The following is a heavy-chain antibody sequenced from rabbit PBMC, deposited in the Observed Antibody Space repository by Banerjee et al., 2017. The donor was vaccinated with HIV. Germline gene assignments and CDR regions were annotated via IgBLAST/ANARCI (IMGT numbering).Heavy chain of an antibody. CDR3: ARDLAGVTGWNFGL. Sequence: QEQLVESGGGLVQPEGSLTLTCKASGFSFSSSYWICWVRQAPGKGLEWIACMHADSVGSTYYASWAKGRFTISRTSSTTVTLQMTSLTAADTATYFCARDLAGVTGWNFGLWGPGTLVTVS. V-gene: IGHV1S45*01. CDR1: GFSFSSSYW. D-gene: IGHD4-1*01. CDR2: MHADSVGST. J-gene: IGHJ4*01.